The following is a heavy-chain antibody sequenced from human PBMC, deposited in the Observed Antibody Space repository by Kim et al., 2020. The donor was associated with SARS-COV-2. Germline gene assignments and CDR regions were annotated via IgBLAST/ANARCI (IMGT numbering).Heavy chain of an antibody. CDR3: ASEQEWLVDA. D-gene: IGHD6-19*01. CDR1: GGSISSYY. Sequence: SETLSLTCTVSGGSISSYYWSWIRQPPGKGLEWIGYIYYSGSTNSSPSLTSRVTISVVTSKNQFSLKLSSVTAADTAVYYCASEQEWLVDAWGQGTLVTVSA. V-gene: IGHV4-59*01. J-gene: IGHJ5*02. CDR2: IYYSGST.